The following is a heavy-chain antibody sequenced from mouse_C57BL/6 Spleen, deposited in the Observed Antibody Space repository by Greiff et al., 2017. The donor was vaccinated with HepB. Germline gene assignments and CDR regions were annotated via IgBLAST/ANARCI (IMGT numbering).Heavy chain of an antibody. CDR2: ISSGSSTI. V-gene: IGHV5-17*01. CDR1: GFTFSDYG. CDR3: ARGDGYDYYAMDY. J-gene: IGHJ4*01. Sequence: EVKLVESGGGLVKPGGSLKLSCAASGFTFSDYGMHWVRQAPEKGLEWVAYISSGSSTIYYADTVKGRFTISRDNAKNTLFLQMTSLRSEDTAMYYCARGDGYDYYAMDYWGQGTSVTVSS. D-gene: IGHD2-2*01.